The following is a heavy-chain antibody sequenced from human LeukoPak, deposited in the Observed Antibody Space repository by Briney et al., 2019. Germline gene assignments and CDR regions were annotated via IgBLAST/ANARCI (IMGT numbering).Heavy chain of an antibody. V-gene: IGHV4-4*02. D-gene: IGHD3-22*01. CDR3: ARSSTQITHYYDSSGYPNWFDP. J-gene: IGHJ5*02. Sequence: PSETLSLTCAVSGGSISSSNWWSWARQPPGKGLEWIGEIYHSGSTNYNPSLKSRVTISVDKSKNQFSLKLSSVTAADTAVYYCARSSTQITHYYDSSGYPNWFDPWGREPWSPSPQ. CDR2: IYHSGST. CDR1: GGSISSSNW.